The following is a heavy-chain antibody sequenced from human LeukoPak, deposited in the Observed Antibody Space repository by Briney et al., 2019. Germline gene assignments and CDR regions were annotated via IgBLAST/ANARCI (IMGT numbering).Heavy chain of an antibody. V-gene: IGHV3-30*04. CDR2: ISYDGSNK. D-gene: IGHD3-3*01. Sequence: GSLRLSCAASGFTFNSYAMHWVRQAPGKGLEWVAVISYDGSNKYYADSVKGRFTISRDNSKNTLYLQMNSLRAEDTAVYYCARDRSYDFWSGYFYWGQGTLVTVSS. J-gene: IGHJ4*02. CDR3: ARDRSYDFWSGYFY. CDR1: GFTFNSYA.